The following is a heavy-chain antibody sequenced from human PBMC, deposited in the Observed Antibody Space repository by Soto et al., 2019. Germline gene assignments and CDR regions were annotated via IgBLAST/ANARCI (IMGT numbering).Heavy chain of an antibody. J-gene: IGHJ5*02. CDR1: GFTFPKYA. V-gene: IGHV3-23*01. CDR3: AKDAVYGDGLWLPES. Sequence: GGSLRLSCAASGFTFPKYAMMWIRQAPGKGLEWISGILGSGGTYHADSVMGRFTISKDNSRNTLYLQMNSLRDEDTAVYYCAKDAVYGDGLWLPESWGQGTLVTVSS. CDR2: ILGSGGT. D-gene: IGHD4-17*01.